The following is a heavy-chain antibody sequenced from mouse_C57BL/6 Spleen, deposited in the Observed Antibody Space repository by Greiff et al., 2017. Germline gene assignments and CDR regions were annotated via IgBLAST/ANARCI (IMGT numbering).Heavy chain of an antibody. CDR3: AKRDDYDGGWFAY. D-gene: IGHD2-4*01. J-gene: IGHJ3*01. Sequence: QVQLQQSGPGLVQPSQSLSITCTVSGFSLTSYGVHWVRQSPGKGLEWLGVIWRGGSTDYNAAFMSRLSITKDNSKSQVFFKMNSLQADDTAIYDCAKRDDYDGGWFAYWGQGTLVTVSA. CDR1: GFSLTSYG. CDR2: IWRGGST. V-gene: IGHV2-5*01.